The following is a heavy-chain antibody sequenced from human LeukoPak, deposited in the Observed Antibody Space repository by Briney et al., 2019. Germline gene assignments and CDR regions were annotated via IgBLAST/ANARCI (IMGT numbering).Heavy chain of an antibody. CDR3: ARHYCGGDCYSNWFDP. D-gene: IGHD2-21*02. CDR2: ISSSGSTI. V-gene: IGHV3-11*04. J-gene: IGHJ5*02. CDR1: GFTFSDYY. Sequence: PGGSLRLSCAASGFTFSDYYMSWIRQAPGKGLEWVSYISSSGSTIYYADSVKGRFTISRDNAKNSLYLQMNSLRAEDTAVYYCARHYCGGDCYSNWFDPWGQGTLVTVSS.